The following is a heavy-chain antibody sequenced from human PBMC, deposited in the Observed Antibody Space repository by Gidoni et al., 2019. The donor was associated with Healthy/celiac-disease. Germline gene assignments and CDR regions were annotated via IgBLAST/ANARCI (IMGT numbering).Heavy chain of an antibody. Sequence: QVQLQQWGAGLLKPSETLSLTCAVYGGSFSGYYWSWIRQPPGKGLEWIGEINHSGSTNYNPSLKSRVTISVDTSKNQFSLKLSSVTAADTAVYYCARGFATMVLLNWFDPWGQGTLVTVSS. J-gene: IGHJ5*02. CDR1: GGSFSGYY. CDR2: INHSGST. D-gene: IGHD3-10*01. V-gene: IGHV4-34*01. CDR3: ARGFATMVLLNWFDP.